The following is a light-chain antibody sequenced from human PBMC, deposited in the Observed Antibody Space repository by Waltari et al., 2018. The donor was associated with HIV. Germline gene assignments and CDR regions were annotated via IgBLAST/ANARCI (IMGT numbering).Light chain of an antibody. CDR3: QQYDNSPT. J-gene: IGKJ1*01. V-gene: IGKV3-20*01. CDR2: GAS. CDR1: QSVSSSF. Sequence: EIVLTQSPDTLSLSPGERATLSCRASQSVSSSFLAWYQQKPDQAPRLLIYGASSRATGIPDRFSGSGSGTDFTLTISRLEPEDFAVYYCQQYDNSPTFGQGTKVEIK.